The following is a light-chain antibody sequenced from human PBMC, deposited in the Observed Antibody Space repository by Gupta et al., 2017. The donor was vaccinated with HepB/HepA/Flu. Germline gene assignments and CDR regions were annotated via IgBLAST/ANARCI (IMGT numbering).Light chain of an antibody. J-gene: IGLJ2*01. V-gene: IGLV1-47*03. Sequence: QSVLTQPPSASGTPGQRVTISCSRSSSNIGSNYVYWYQQLPGTAPKLLIYRNNQRPSGVPDRFSGSKSGTSASLAISGLWSEDEADYYCAAWDDSLSGPGFGGGTKLTVL. CDR1: SSNIGSNY. CDR3: AAWDDSLSGPG. CDR2: RNN.